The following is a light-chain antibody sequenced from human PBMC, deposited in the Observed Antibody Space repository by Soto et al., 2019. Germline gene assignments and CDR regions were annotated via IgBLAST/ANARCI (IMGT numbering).Light chain of an antibody. J-gene: IGKJ1*01. V-gene: IGKV1-5*03. CDR3: QQYDSYSWT. Sequence: DIQMTQSPSTLSASVGDRVTITCRASQDIGDWLAWYQQKPGKAPKLLIYKASSLEGGVPSRFSGSGSGTEFTLSISSLQPDDFATYYCQQYDSYSWTFGQGTKVEIK. CDR1: QDIGDW. CDR2: KAS.